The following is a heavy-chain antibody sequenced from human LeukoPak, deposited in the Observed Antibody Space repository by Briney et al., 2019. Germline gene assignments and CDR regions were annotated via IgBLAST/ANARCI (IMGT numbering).Heavy chain of an antibody. V-gene: IGHV3-66*01. CDR2: IYSGGST. J-gene: IGHJ5*02. Sequence: GGSLRLSCAASGFTVSSNYMSWVRQAPGKGLEWVSVIYSGGSTYYADSVKGRFTISRDNSKNTLYLQMNSLRAEDTAVYYCARGWLYAAAAGLRWDWFDPWGQGTLVTVSS. D-gene: IGHD6-13*01. CDR3: ARGWLYAAAAGLRWDWFDP. CDR1: GFTVSSNY.